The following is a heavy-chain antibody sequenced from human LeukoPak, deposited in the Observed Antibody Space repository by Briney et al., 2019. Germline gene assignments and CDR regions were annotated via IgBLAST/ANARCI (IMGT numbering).Heavy chain of an antibody. J-gene: IGHJ3*02. CDR3: ARIKRPLNIAVRPGQDAFDI. Sequence: ASVKVSCKASGYTFTSYYMHWVRQAPGQGLEWMGIINPSGGSTSYAQKFQGRVTITADESATTSYMELSSLSSDDTALYYCARIKRPLNIAVRPGQDAFDIWGQGTMVTVSS. V-gene: IGHV1-46*01. CDR1: GYTFTSYY. CDR2: INPSGGST. D-gene: IGHD6-6*01.